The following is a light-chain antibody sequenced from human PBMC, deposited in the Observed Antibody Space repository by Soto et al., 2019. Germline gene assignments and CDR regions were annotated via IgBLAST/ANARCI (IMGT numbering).Light chain of an antibody. J-gene: IGKJ5*01. CDR2: GAS. CDR1: QSVSSSY. Sequence: EMVLTQSPGTLSLSPGERATLSCSASQSVSSSYLAWYQQKPGQAPRLLIYGASSRATGIPDRFSGSGSGTDFTLTISRLEPEDFGVDSCQQYRSSSITFGKETRLEIK. CDR3: QQYRSSSIT. V-gene: IGKV3-20*01.